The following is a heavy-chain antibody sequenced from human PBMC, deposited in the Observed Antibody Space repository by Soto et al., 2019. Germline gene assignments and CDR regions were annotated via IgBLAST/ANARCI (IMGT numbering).Heavy chain of an antibody. CDR3: ARVRLVLRCLEWSPRDFDY. CDR2: IYYSGST. D-gene: IGHD3-3*01. V-gene: IGHV4-31*03. J-gene: IGHJ4*02. Sequence: QVQLQESGPGLVKPSQTLSLTRTVSGGSISSGGYYWSWIRQHPGKSLEWIGYIYYSGSTYYNPSIKSRISMSVDTSKNQFSMNLSRVTAMDTVVYDCARVRLVLRCLEWSPRDFDYWGQGTLVTVSS. CDR1: GGSISSGGYY.